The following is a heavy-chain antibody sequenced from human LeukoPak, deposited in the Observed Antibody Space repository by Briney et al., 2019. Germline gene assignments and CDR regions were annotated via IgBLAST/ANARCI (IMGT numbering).Heavy chain of an antibody. J-gene: IGHJ5*02. Sequence: PSETLSLTCTVSGYSISSGYYWGWIRQPPGKGLEWIGSIYHSGSTYYNPSLKSRVTISVDTSKNQFSLKLSSVTAADTAVYYCARIAAGGMISSPGVDPWGQGTLVTVSS. CDR1: GYSISSGYY. V-gene: IGHV4-38-2*02. D-gene: IGHD3-16*01. CDR2: IYHSGST. CDR3: ARIAAGGMISSPGVDP.